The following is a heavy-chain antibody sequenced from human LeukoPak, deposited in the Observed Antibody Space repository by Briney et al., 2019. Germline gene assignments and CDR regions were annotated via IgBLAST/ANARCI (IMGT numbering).Heavy chain of an antibody. Sequence: GGSLRLSCAASGFTFSSYWMHWVRQAPGKGLEWASAISGSGGSTYYADSVKGRFTISRDNSKNTLYLQMNSLRAEDTAAYYCAKETTVRKEDVFDYWGQGTLVTVSS. CDR3: AKETTVRKEDVFDY. D-gene: IGHD4-17*01. CDR2: ISGSGGST. V-gene: IGHV3-23*01. CDR1: GFTFSSYW. J-gene: IGHJ4*02.